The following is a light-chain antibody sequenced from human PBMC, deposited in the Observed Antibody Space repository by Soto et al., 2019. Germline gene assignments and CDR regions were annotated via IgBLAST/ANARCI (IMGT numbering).Light chain of an antibody. CDR1: SSDVGGYNY. CDR2: EVS. J-gene: IGLJ3*02. Sequence: QSALTQPASMSGSPGQSITISCTGTSSDVGGYNYVSWFQQHPGKAPKLKIYEVSNRPSGVSNRFSGSKSGNTASLTISELQAEDEADYYCTSFTTISTWVFGGGTKLTVL. CDR3: TSFTTISTWV. V-gene: IGLV2-14*01.